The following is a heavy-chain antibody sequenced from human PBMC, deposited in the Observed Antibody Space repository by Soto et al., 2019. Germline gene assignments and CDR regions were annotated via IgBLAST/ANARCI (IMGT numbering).Heavy chain of an antibody. Sequence: LRLSCAASGFTFDDYAMHWVRQAPGKGLEWVSNINWNSGSIGYADSVKGRFTISRDNAKNSLYLQMNSVRAEDTALYYCAKDTSSGGLAKGAFDIWGQGTMVTVSS. CDR3: AKDTSSGGLAKGAFDI. V-gene: IGHV3-9*01. CDR2: INWNSGSI. D-gene: IGHD6-19*01. CDR1: GFTFDDYA. J-gene: IGHJ3*02.